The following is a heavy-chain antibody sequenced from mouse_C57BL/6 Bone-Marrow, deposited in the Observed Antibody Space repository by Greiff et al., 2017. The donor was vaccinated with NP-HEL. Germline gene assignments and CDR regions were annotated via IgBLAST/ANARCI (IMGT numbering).Heavy chain of an antibody. J-gene: IGHJ3*01. V-gene: IGHV1-64*01. D-gene: IGHD2-4*01. CDR3: VRSYDYEGTGAWFAY. Sequence: VQLQQPGAELVKPGASVKLSCKASGYTFTSYWMHWVKQRPGQGLEWIGMIHPNSGSTNYNEKFKSKATLTVDKSSSTAYMQLSSLTSEDSAVYYGVRSYDYEGTGAWFAYWGQGTLVTVSA. CDR1: GYTFTSYW. CDR2: IHPNSGST.